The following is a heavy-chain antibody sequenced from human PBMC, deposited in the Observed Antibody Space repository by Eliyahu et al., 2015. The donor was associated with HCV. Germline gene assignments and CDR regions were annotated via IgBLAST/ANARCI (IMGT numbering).Heavy chain of an antibody. J-gene: IGHJ4*02. CDR2: ISSSGSST. V-gene: IGHV3-23*01. CDR1: GLTFSTNG. CDR3: ANGGRRLDY. Sequence: EVHLLESGGGLVQPGGSLRLSCAASGLTFSTNGMSWVRQAPGKGLEWVSTISSSGSSTYSADSVKGRFTISRDNSKNTLYLQMNSLRAEDTAVYYCANGGRRLDYWGQGTLVTVPS.